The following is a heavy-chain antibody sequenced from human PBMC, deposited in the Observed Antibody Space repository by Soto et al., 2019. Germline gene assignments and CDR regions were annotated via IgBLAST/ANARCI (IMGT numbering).Heavy chain of an antibody. CDR3: AKGGWLEY. Sequence: EVQLLESGGGLVQPGGSLRLSCEASGFTFSSNDMSWVRQTPGKGLEWVSTISVSDGSTWYADSVNGRFTVSRDDSKNTLYFQMKSLRAEDTAVYYCAKGGWLEYWGQGTLVIVSS. CDR2: ISVSDGST. CDR1: GFTFSSND. J-gene: IGHJ4*02. V-gene: IGHV3-23*01. D-gene: IGHD2-15*01.